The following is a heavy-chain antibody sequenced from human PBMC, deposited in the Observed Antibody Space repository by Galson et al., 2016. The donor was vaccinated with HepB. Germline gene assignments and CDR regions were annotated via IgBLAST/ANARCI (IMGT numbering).Heavy chain of an antibody. D-gene: IGHD3-22*01. J-gene: IGHJ4*02. CDR3: VKDGSSGFDY. Sequence: SLRLSCAASGFTVSNNYMSWVRQAPGKGLEWVSLIYSGGSTSYADSVKGRFAMSRDNSKNTLYLEMNSLRVDDTAIYFCVKDGSSGFDYWGQGTLVTVS. CDR1: GFTVSNNY. V-gene: IGHV3-53*01. CDR2: IYSGGST.